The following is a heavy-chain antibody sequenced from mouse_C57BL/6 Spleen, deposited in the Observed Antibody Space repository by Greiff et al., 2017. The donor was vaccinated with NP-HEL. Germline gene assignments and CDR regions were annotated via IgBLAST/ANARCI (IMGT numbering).Heavy chain of an antibody. V-gene: IGHV5-9-1*02. CDR2: ISSGGDYI. CDR3: TREMAGGSSPYFDY. CDR1: GFTFSSYA. D-gene: IGHD1-1*01. Sequence: EVMLVESGEGLVKPGGSLKLSCAASGFTFSSYAMSWVRQTPEKRLEWVAYISSGGDYIYYADTVKGRFTISRDNARNTLYLQMSSLKSEDTAMYYCTREMAGGSSPYFDYWGQGTTLTVSS. J-gene: IGHJ2*01.